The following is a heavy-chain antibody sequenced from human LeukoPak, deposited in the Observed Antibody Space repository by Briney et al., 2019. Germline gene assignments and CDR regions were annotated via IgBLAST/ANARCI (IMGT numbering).Heavy chain of an antibody. CDR2: VYYSGST. CDR3: ARIKGKTSGSYYFDN. J-gene: IGHJ4*02. V-gene: IGHV4-59*01. D-gene: IGHD1-26*01. CDR1: GDSISTYY. Sequence: KPSETLSLTCTVSGDSISTYYWSWIRQPPGKGLEWIGCVYYSGSTIYNPSLKSRVTISVDTSKNQFSLKLSSVTAADTAVYYCARIKGKTSGSYYFDNWGQGTLVTVSS.